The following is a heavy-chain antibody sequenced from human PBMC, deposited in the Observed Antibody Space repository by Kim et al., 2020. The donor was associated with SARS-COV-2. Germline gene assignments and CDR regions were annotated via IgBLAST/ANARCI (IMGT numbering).Heavy chain of an antibody. J-gene: IGHJ6*02. D-gene: IGHD3-10*01. CDR2: ISWDGGST. CDR1: GFTFDDYA. CDR3: AKGYGSGSYYLNGGYGMDV. V-gene: IGHV3-43D*03. Sequence: GGSLRLSCAASGFTFDDYAMHWVRQAPGKGLEWVSLISWDGGSTYYADSVKGRFTISRDNSKNSLYLQMNSLRAEDTALYYCAKGYGSGSYYLNGGYGMDVWGQGTTVTVSS.